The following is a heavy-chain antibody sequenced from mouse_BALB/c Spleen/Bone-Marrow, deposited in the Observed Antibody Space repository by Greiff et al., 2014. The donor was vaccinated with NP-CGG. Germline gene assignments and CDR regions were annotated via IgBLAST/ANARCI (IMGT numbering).Heavy chain of an antibody. V-gene: IGHV3-1*02. CDR1: CYSINRGYS. D-gene: IGHD2-1*01. CDR3: ARREGNHAAWFAY. Sequence: VQLQQSGPDLGETSQSLSLTCTFTCYSINRGYSWHWVRQFPGKKMEWMGYIHYSGSTNYNPSLKSRISITRDTSKNQFFLQLNSVTTEDTATYYCARREGNHAAWFAYWGQGTLVTVSA. CDR2: IHYSGST. J-gene: IGHJ3*01.